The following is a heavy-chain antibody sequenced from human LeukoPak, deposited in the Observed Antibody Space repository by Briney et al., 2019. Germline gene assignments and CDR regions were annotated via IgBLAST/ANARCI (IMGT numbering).Heavy chain of an antibody. CDR1: GGSFSGYY. CDR2: INHSGST. V-gene: IGHV4-34*01. D-gene: IGHD3-10*01. CDR3: ARALSYYTASWFDP. Sequence: SETLSLTCAVYGGSFSGYYWSWIRQPPGKGLEWIGEINHSGSTNYNPSLKSRVTISVDTSKNQFSLKLRSVTAADTAVYYCARALSYYTASWFDPWGQGTLVTVSS. J-gene: IGHJ5*02.